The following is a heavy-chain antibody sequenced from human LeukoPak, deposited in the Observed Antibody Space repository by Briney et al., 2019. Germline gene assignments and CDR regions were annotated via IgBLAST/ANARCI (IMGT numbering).Heavy chain of an antibody. CDR1: GFTFSSYA. V-gene: IGHV3-74*01. CDR3: ARSAPAGFSYYYYYMDV. D-gene: IGHD6-13*01. J-gene: IGHJ6*03. CDR2: INSDGSST. Sequence: GGSLRLSCAASGFTFSSYAMSWVRQAPGKGLVWVSRINSDGSSTTYADSVKGRFTISRDNAENTLYLQMHSLRAEDTAVYYCARSAPAGFSYYYYYMDVWGKGTTVTISS.